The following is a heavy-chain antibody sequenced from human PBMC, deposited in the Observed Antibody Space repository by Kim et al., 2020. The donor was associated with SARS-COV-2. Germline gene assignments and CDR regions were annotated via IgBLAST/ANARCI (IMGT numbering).Heavy chain of an antibody. D-gene: IGHD6-6*01. J-gene: IGHJ4*02. V-gene: IGHV3-11*06. CDR3: ARRGSSSSFDY. Sequence: YADSVEGRFTIPRGNAKHSLYLKMNGLRDEDTAVYYCARRGSSSSFDYWGQGTLVTVSS.